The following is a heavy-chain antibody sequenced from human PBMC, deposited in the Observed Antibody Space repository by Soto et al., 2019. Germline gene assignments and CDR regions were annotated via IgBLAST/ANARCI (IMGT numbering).Heavy chain of an antibody. CDR3: AITAMINRDSSTSFGY. CDR1: GLTFSNVW. V-gene: IGHV3-15*01. CDR2: IKSKSDGETA. Sequence: GSLRLSFAASGLTFSNVWMTWVRQAPGKGLEWVGHIKSKSDGETADVAAPVKARFTISRDDSKNTVFLEMNSLKSEDTALYYCAITAMINRDSSTSFGYWGRGTQVTVSS. J-gene: IGHJ4*02. D-gene: IGHD5-18*01.